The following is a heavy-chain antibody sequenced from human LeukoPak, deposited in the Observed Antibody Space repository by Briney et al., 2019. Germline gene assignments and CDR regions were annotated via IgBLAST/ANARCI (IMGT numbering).Heavy chain of an antibody. D-gene: IGHD6-19*01. CDR1: GYSLTNFG. CDR2: ISAYNGNT. J-gene: IGHJ3*02. CDR3: ARDHNVQSLVQGGGLDI. V-gene: IGHV1-18*01. Sequence: ASVKVSCKASGYSLTNFGISWVRQAPGQGPGWMGWISAYNGNTKYAQKFQGRFTMTTETSTSTAYMELRSLRSDDTAVYYCARDHNVQSLVQGGGLDIWGQGTMVTVSS.